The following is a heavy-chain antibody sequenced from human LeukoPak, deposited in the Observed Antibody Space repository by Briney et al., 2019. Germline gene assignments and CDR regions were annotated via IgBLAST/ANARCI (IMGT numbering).Heavy chain of an antibody. J-gene: IGHJ4*02. CDR2: ISGGGDVA. CDR3: AKGILVGGTSATDY. V-gene: IGHV3-23*01. D-gene: IGHD1-26*01. CDR1: GFTFTNCA. Sequence: GASLRLSCAASGFTFTNCAMIWVRQAPGQGLEWVSSISGGGDVAYYADSVRGRFTISRDNSKNTLYLQMSSLRADDTAVYYCAKGILVGGTSATDYWGQGTLVSASS.